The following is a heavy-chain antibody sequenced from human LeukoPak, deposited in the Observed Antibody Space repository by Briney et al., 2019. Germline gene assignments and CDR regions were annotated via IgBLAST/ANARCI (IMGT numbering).Heavy chain of an antibody. CDR2: MNPNSGNT. V-gene: IGHV1-8*03. J-gene: IGHJ6*03. Sequence: ASVKVSCKASGYTFTSYDTNWVRQATGQGLEWMGWMNPNSGNTGYAQKFQGRVTITRNTSISTAYMELSSLRSEDTAVYYCARGPSHDSSGYYYYYYMDVWDKGTTVTVSS. CDR3: ARGPSHDSSGYYYYYYMDV. D-gene: IGHD3-22*01. CDR1: GYTFTSYD.